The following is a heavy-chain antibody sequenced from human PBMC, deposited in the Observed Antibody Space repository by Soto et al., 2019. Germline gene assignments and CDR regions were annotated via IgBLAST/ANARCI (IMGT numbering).Heavy chain of an antibody. CDR3: AKSKTKQWLVHPIDY. D-gene: IGHD6-19*01. CDR1: GFTFSSYG. V-gene: IGHV3-30*18. CDR2: ISYDGSNK. J-gene: IGHJ4*02. Sequence: QVQLVESGGGVVQPGRSLRLSCAASGFTFSSYGMHWVRQAPGKGLEWVAVISYDGSNKYYADSVKGRFTISRDNSKNTLYLQMNSLRAEDTAVYYCAKSKTKQWLVHPIDYWGQGTLVTVSS.